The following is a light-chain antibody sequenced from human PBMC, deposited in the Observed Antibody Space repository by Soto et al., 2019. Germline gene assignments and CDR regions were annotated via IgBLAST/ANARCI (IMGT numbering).Light chain of an antibody. Sequence: QSVLTQPPSVSGAPGQGVTISCAGTSSNIGAGYDVHWYQQVPGTAPKFLIYTNSNRPSGVPDRFSGSKSGTSASLAITGLQAADEADYYCQSYDSSLSALVFGGGTKLTVL. CDR2: TNS. J-gene: IGLJ3*02. V-gene: IGLV1-40*01. CDR3: QSYDSSLSALV. CDR1: SSNIGAGYD.